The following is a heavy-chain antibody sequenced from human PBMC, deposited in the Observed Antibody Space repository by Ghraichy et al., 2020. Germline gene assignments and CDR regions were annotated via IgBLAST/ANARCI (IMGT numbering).Heavy chain of an antibody. CDR3: ARDPMALYYDSSGSDY. CDR1: GFTFSSYG. CDR2: IWYDGSNK. Sequence: LSLTCAASGFTFSSYGMHWVRQAPGKGLEWVAVIWYDGSNKYYADSVKGRFTISRDNSKNTLYLQMNSLRAEDTAVYYCARDPMALYYDSSGSDYWGQGTLVTVSS. V-gene: IGHV3-33*01. J-gene: IGHJ4*02. D-gene: IGHD3-22*01.